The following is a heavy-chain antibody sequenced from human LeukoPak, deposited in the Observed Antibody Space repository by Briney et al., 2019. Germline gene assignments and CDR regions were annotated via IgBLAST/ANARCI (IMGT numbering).Heavy chain of an antibody. CDR2: ITSSGGNT. CDR1: GFTFSSYV. D-gene: IGHD6-13*01. CDR3: AKRRQYSSTHFHFGY. V-gene: IGHV3-23*01. J-gene: IGHJ4*02. Sequence: GGSLRLSCAASGFTFSSYVMSWVRQAPGKGLEWVSTITSSGGNTYYADSVKGRFTISRDNFKNTLYLHMDSLRVEDTALYYCAKRRQYSSTHFHFGYWGQGTLITVSS.